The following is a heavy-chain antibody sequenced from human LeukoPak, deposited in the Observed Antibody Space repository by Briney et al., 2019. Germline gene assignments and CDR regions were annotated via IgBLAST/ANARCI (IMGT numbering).Heavy chain of an antibody. CDR3: ARDDRGMQDI. D-gene: IGHD3-10*02. V-gene: IGHV4-34*01. J-gene: IGHJ3*02. Sequence: PSETLSLTCAVYGGSFSGYYWSWIRQPPGKGLEWIGEINHSGSTNYNPSLKSRVTISVDTSKNQFSLKLSSVTAADTAVYYCARDDRGMQDIWGQGTMVTVSS. CDR2: INHSGST. CDR1: GGSFSGYY.